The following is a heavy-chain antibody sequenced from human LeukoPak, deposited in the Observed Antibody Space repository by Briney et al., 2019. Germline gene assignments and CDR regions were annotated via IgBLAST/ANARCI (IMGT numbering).Heavy chain of an antibody. D-gene: IGHD4-11*01. CDR1: GFTFSNYW. CDR2: IDTDGSST. CDR3: ASEENYSNYVEHDY. Sequence: AGGSLRLSCAASGFTFSNYWMHWVRQAPGKGLVWVSRIDTDGSSTSYADSVKGRFTISRDNAKNTLYLQMNSLRAEDTAVYYCASEENYSNYVEHDYWGQGTLVTVSS. V-gene: IGHV3-74*01. J-gene: IGHJ4*02.